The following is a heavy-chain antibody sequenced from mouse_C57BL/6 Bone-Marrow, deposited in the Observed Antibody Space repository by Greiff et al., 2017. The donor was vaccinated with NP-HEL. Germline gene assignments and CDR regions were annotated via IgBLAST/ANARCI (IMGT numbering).Heavy chain of an antibody. J-gene: IGHJ4*01. V-gene: IGHV1-69*01. Sequence: QVQLQQPGAELVMPGASVKLSCKASGYTFTSYWMHWVKQRPGQGLEWIGEIDPSDSYTNYNQKFKGKSTLTVDKSSSTAYMQLSSLTSEDAAVYYCARKDPYYYGSRGYAMDYWGQGTSVTVSS. CDR3: ARKDPYYYGSRGYAMDY. CDR2: IDPSDSYT. D-gene: IGHD1-1*01. CDR1: GYTFTSYW.